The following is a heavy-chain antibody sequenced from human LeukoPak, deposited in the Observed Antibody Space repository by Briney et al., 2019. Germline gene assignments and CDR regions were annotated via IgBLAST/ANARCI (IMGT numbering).Heavy chain of an antibody. V-gene: IGHV3-23*01. J-gene: IGHJ4*02. CDR1: GFTFSSYA. CDR3: ARDNGIVAPSIPLDY. CDR2: ISASGGST. D-gene: IGHD5-12*01. Sequence: GGSLRLSCAASGFTFSSYAMSWVRQAPGKGLEWVSAISASGGSTFYADSVKGRFTISRDNSKNTLYLQMNSLRAEDTAVYYCARDNGIVAPSIPLDYWGQGILVSVSS.